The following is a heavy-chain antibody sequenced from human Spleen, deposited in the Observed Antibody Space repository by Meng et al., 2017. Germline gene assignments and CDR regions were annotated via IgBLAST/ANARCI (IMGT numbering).Heavy chain of an antibody. V-gene: IGHV7-4-1*02. D-gene: IGHD3-3*01. CDR2: INTNTGNP. Sequence: ASVKVSCKASGYTFTSYAMNWVRQAPGQGLEWMGWINTNTGNPTYAQGFTGRFVFSLDTSVSTAYLQISSLKAEDTAVYYCARDYYDFWSGYYYQNWFDPWGQGTLVTVSS. J-gene: IGHJ5*02. CDR3: ARDYYDFWSGYYYQNWFDP. CDR1: GYTFTSYA.